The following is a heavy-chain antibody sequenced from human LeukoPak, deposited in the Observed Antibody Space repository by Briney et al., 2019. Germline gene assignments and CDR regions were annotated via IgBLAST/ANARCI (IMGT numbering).Heavy chain of an antibody. J-gene: IGHJ4*02. CDR1: RFTFSGYS. CDR2: ISSSSGYI. V-gene: IGHV3-21*06. D-gene: IGHD3-3*01. Sequence: GGSLRLSCAGSRFTFSGYSMNWVRQAPGKGLEWVSSISSSSGYIYYTDSVKGRFTISRDNAKNSLYLQMNSLRAEDTAVYYCARGFLARPGFFDYWGPGTLVTVSS. CDR3: ARGFLARPGFFDY.